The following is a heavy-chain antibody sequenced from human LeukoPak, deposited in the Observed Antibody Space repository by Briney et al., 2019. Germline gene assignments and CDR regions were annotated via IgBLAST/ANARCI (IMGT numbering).Heavy chain of an antibody. CDR2: ISSSSSYI. V-gene: IGHV3-21*01. D-gene: IGHD3-22*01. Sequence: GGSLRLSCAASGFTFSSYSMNWVRQAPGKGLEWVSSISSSSSYIYYADSVKGRFTISRDNAKNSLFLQMNSLRAEDTAVYYRARGLPGYYDSSGYWGQGTLVTVSS. J-gene: IGHJ4*02. CDR3: ARGLPGYYDSSGY. CDR1: GFTFSSYS.